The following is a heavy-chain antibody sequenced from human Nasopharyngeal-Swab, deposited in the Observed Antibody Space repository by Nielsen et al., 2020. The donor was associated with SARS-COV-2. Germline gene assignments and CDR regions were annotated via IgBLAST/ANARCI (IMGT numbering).Heavy chain of an antibody. Sequence: GASLKISCAASGFTFSSYDFHWVRQAPGKGLEWVAAISYDGTNKYYADSVKGRFTISGDNSKNTLYLQMNSLRTEDAALYYCARDGEYCRGPKCFIDYNYMYVWGTGTTVTVSS. D-gene: IGHD2/OR15-2a*01. J-gene: IGHJ6*03. V-gene: IGHV3-30-3*01. CDR3: ARDGEYCRGPKCFIDYNYMYV. CDR2: ISYDGTNK. CDR1: GFTFSSYD.